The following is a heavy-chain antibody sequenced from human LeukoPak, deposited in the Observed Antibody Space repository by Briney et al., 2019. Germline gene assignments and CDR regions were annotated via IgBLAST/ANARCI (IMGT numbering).Heavy chain of an antibody. CDR2: MNPSSGNT. CDR3: ARTPVVPAATHRDGMDV. CDR1: GYTFTSYD. Sequence: ASVKVSCKASGYTFTSYDINWVRQATGQGLEWMGWMNPSSGNTGYAQKFQGRVTMTRNTSISTAYMELSSLRSEDTAVYYCARTPVVPAATHRDGMDVWGQGTTVTVSS. V-gene: IGHV1-8*01. D-gene: IGHD2-2*01. J-gene: IGHJ6*02.